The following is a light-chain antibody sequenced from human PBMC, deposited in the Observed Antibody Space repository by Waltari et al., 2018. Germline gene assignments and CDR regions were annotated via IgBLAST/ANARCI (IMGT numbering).Light chain of an antibody. V-gene: IGKV3-15*01. J-gene: IGKJ2*01. Sequence: EIVMTQSPVTLSVSPGERATLSCRASQSVSSNLAWYQQRPGQAPRLLIYGASTRATGVPARLSGSGSGTEFTLTISSLQSEDFATYYCQQYNSDSHSFGQGTRLEIK. CDR2: GAS. CDR3: QQYNSDSHS. CDR1: QSVSSN.